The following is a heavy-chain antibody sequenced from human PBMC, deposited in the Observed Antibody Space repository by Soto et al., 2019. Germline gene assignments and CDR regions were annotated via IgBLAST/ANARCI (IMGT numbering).Heavy chain of an antibody. CDR1: GFTVSSNY. D-gene: IGHD1-7*01. Sequence: EVQRVESGGGLIQPGGSLRLSCAVSGFTVSSNYMRWVRQAPGKGLEWVSVIHSGGSTYYADSVKGRFTISRDNSKNTLYLKMKSLRAEDTAVYYCARDGTEGTLDYWGQGTLVTVSS. CDR3: ARDGTEGTLDY. J-gene: IGHJ4*02. CDR2: IHSGGST. V-gene: IGHV3-53*01.